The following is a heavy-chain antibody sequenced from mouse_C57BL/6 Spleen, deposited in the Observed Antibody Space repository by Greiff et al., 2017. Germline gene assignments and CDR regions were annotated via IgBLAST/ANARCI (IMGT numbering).Heavy chain of an antibody. CDR2: INYDGSST. V-gene: IGHV5-16*01. CDR1: GFTFSDYY. CDR3: AREVVDAMDD. Sequence: DVHLVESEGGLVKPERSMKISCPASGFTFSDYYMAWVRQVPDKGLEWVANINYDGSSTYYLDYWKSRFIFSRDHAKNILYLQRSSLKAEDTATYYCAREVVDAMDDWGQGTSVTVSS. J-gene: IGHJ4*01. D-gene: IGHD1-1*01.